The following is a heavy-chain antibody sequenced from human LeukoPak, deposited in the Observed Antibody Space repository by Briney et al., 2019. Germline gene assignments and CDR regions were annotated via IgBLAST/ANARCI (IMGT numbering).Heavy chain of an antibody. D-gene: IGHD2-15*01. CDR3: ARDRVVGLAPFDP. Sequence: GASVKVSCKASGYNFISYAMHWVRQAPGQRLEWMGRIHTDNGDTKYSHYFLGRVTITRDTSANTAYMELSSLRSEDTAVYYCARDRVVGLAPFDPWGQGTLVTVSS. V-gene: IGHV1-3*04. CDR1: GYNFISYA. CDR2: IHTDNGDT. J-gene: IGHJ5*02.